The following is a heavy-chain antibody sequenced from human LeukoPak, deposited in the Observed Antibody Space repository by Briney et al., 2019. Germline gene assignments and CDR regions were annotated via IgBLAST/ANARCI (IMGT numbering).Heavy chain of an antibody. V-gene: IGHV4-59*08. CDR3: ARVLTYSSGWYLFDY. CDR1: GGSISSYY. J-gene: IGHJ4*02. D-gene: IGHD6-19*01. CDR2: IYYSGST. Sequence: SETLSLTCTVSGGSISSYYWSWIRQPPGKGLEWIGYIYYSGSTNYNPSLKSRVTISVDTSKNQFSLKLSSVTAVDTAVYYCARVLTYSSGWYLFDYWGQGTLVTVSS.